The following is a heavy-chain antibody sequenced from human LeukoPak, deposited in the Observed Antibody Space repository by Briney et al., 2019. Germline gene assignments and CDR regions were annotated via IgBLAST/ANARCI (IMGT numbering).Heavy chain of an antibody. CDR1: GFTVSSNC. CDR3: ARGLYYYDSSGYYYY. J-gene: IGHJ4*02. Sequence: GGSLRLSCAASGFTVSSNCMSWVRQAPGKGLEWVSVIYYSGSTYHADSVKGRFTISRDNSKNTLYLQMNSLRAEDTAVYYCARGLYYYDSSGYYYYWGQGTLVTVSS. D-gene: IGHD3-22*01. CDR2: IYYSGST. V-gene: IGHV3-53*01.